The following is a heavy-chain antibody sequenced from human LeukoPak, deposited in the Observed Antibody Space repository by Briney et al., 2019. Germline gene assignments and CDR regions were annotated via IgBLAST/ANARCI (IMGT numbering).Heavy chain of an antibody. CDR3: ARELMYYDFWSGYYGTNWFDP. J-gene: IGHJ5*02. D-gene: IGHD3-3*01. CDR1: GGSFSGYY. Sequence: PSETLSLTCAVYGGSFSGYYWSWIRQPPGKGLEWIGEINHSGSTNYNPSLKSRVTISVDTSKNQFSLKLSSVTAADTAVYYCARELMYYDFWSGYYGTNWFDPWGQGTLVTVSS. V-gene: IGHV4-34*01. CDR2: INHSGST.